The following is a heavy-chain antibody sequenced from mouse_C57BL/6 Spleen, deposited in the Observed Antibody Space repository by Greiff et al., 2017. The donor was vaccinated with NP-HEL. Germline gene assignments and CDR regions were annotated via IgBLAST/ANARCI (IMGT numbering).Heavy chain of an antibody. CDR1: GYAFSSSW. V-gene: IGHV1-82*01. J-gene: IGHJ3*01. Sequence: VMLVESGPELVKPGASVKISCKASGYAFSSSWMNWVKQRPGKGLEWIGRIYPGDGDTNYNGKFKGKATLTADKSSSTAYMQLSSLTSEDSAVYFCAREGDIYYGNYQAWFAYWGQGTLVTVSA. CDR3: AREGDIYYGNYQAWFAY. D-gene: IGHD2-1*01. CDR2: IYPGDGDT.